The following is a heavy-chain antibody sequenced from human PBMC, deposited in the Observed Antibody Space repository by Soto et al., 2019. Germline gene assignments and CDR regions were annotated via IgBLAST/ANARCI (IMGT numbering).Heavy chain of an antibody. D-gene: IGHD6-13*01. CDR3: AKDGDTAAAGYYFDY. Sequence: GGSLRLSCAASGFTFSRYGMHWVRQASGKGLEWVAVISYDGGNKYHADSVKGRFTISRDNSKNTLYLQMNSLRAEDAAVYYCAKDGDTAAAGYYFDYWGQGTLVTVSS. CDR1: GFTFSRYG. CDR2: ISYDGGNK. V-gene: IGHV3-30*18. J-gene: IGHJ4*02.